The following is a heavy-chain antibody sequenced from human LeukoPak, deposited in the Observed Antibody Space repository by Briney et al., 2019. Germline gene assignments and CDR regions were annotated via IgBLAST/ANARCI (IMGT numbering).Heavy chain of an antibody. D-gene: IGHD3-22*01. Sequence: GGSLRLSCAASGFTFSSYAMSWVRQAPGKGLEWVSAISGSGGSTYYADSVKGRFTISRDNSKNTLYLQMNSLRAEDTAVYYCAKASLDPVYDSRGYRFDYWGQGTLVTVSS. CDR3: AKASLDPVYDSRGYRFDY. CDR2: ISGSGGST. CDR1: GFTFSSYA. J-gene: IGHJ4*02. V-gene: IGHV3-23*01.